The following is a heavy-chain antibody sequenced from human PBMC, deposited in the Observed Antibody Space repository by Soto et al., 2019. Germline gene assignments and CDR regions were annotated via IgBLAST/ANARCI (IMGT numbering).Heavy chain of an antibody. CDR3: ARSAPEATEYHYGMEV. CDR1: GYTFTGYY. CDR2: INPNSGGT. Sequence: ASVKVSCKASGYTFTGYYMHWVRQAPGQGLEWMGWINPNSGGTNYAQKFQGRVTMTRDTYISTAYMELSRLRSDDTAVYYCARSAPEATEYHYGMEVWGQGTTVSVSS. V-gene: IGHV1-2*02. J-gene: IGHJ6*01.